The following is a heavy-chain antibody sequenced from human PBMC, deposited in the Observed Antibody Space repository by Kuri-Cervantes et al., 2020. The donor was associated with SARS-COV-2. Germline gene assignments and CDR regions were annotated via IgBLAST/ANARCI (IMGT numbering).Heavy chain of an antibody. Sequence: GGSLRLSCAASGFTFRSYALSWGRQAPGKGLEWVSAIGGSGGSTYYADSVKGRFPFSRDNSKNTLYLQMNILRPGDKDMYYCEKVRGVGATGDAFAIWGQGTMVTVSS. D-gene: IGHD1-26*01. J-gene: IGHJ3*02. CDR3: EKVRGVGATGDAFAI. V-gene: IGHV3-23*01. CDR1: GFTFRSYA. CDR2: IGGSGGST.